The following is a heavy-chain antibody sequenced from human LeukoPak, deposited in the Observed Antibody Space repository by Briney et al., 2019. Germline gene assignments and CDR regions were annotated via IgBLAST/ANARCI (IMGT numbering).Heavy chain of an antibody. Sequence: GRSLRLSCAASGFAFSSYGMHRVRQAPGKGLEWVAVIWYDGSNKYYADSVKGRFTISRDNSKNTLYLQMNSLRAEDTAVYYCARIYGSGSSKSDNFDYWGQGTLVTVSS. D-gene: IGHD3-10*01. V-gene: IGHV3-33*01. J-gene: IGHJ4*02. CDR3: ARIYGSGSSKSDNFDY. CDR2: IWYDGSNK. CDR1: GFAFSSYG.